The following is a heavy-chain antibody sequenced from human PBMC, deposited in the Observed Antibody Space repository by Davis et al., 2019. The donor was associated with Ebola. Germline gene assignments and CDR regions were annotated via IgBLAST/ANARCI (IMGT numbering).Heavy chain of an antibody. CDR2: INHSGST. V-gene: IGHV4-34*01. J-gene: IGHJ4*02. CDR1: GGSFSGYY. CDR3: ARARRRGYYYGSGSYPFDY. D-gene: IGHD3-10*01. Sequence: SETLSLTCAVYGGSFSGYYWSWIRQPPGKGLEWIGEINHSGSTNYNPALKSRVTISVDTSKNQFSLKLSSVTAADTAVYYCARARRRGYYYGSGSYPFDYWGQGTLVTVSS.